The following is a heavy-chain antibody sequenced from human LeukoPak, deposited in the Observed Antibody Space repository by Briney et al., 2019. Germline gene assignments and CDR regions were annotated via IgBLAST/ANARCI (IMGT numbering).Heavy chain of an antibody. D-gene: IGHD6-19*01. J-gene: IGHJ6*03. CDR2: ISSSSSTI. V-gene: IGHV3-11*01. CDR1: GFTFSDSY. Sequence: GGSLRLSCAASGFTFSDSYMSWVRQAPGKGLEWVSYISSSSSTIYYADSVKGRFTISRDNAKNSLYLQMNSLRAEDTAVYYCARECWGSGWYCYYYYYMDVWGKGTTVTISS. CDR3: ARECWGSGWYCYYYYYMDV.